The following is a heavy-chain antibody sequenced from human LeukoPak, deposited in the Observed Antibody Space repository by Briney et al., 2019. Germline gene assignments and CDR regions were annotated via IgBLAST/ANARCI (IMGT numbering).Heavy chain of an antibody. J-gene: IGHJ4*02. D-gene: IGHD3-9*01. CDR3: AREGLRYFDWLSEPFDY. Sequence: PGGSLRLSCAASGFTFSSYSMNWVRQAPGKGLEWVSGITDNSDYLYYADSMKGRFTISRDNAKNSLYLQMNSLRAEDTAVYYCAREGLRYFDWLSEPFDYWGQGTLVTVSS. CDR2: ITDNSDYL. V-gene: IGHV3-21*01. CDR1: GFTFSSYS.